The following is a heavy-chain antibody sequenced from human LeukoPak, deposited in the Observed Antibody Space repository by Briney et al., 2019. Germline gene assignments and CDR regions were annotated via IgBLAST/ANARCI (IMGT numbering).Heavy chain of an antibody. CDR1: GGSFSGYY. CDR3: ARHFSGSLHSSLDY. CDR2: INHSGST. J-gene: IGHJ4*02. D-gene: IGHD2-15*01. Sequence: SETLSLTCAVYGGSFSGYYWSWIRQPSGKGLEWIGEINHSGSTNYNPSLKSRVTISVDTSKNQFSLKLSSVTAADTAVYYCARHFSGSLHSSLDYWGQGTLVTVSS. V-gene: IGHV4-34*01.